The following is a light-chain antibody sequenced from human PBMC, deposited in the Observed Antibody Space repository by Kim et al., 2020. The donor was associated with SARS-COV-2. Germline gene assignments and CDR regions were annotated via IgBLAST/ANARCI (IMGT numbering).Light chain of an antibody. V-gene: IGKV3-20*01. CDR3: QQYATSPRT. CDR1: QSITSTY. J-gene: IGKJ2*01. CDR2: GVS. Sequence: PGERATLTCRASQSITSTYLAWYQQRPGQAPRLLIYGVSIRATDIPDRFSGSGSGTDFTLTISRLEPEAFAVYYCQQYATSPRTFGQGTKLE.